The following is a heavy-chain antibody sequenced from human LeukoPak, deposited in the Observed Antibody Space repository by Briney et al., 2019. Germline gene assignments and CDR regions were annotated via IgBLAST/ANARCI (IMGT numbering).Heavy chain of an antibody. CDR2: IRYDGTNK. V-gene: IGHV3-30*02. J-gene: IGHJ4*02. CDR1: GLSFSSYG. Sequence: GGSLRLSCAASGLSFSSYGMHWVRQAPGKGLEWVAFIRYDGTNKYYADYVKGRITISRDNSKNTLFLQMNSLRAEDTAVYYCARGEDFDYWGQGALVTVSS. CDR3: ARGEDFDY.